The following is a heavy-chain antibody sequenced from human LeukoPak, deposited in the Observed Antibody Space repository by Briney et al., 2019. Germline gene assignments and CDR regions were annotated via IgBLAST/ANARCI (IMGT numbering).Heavy chain of an antibody. CDR1: GFTFSSYA. Sequence: PGGSLRLSCAASGFTFSSYAMSWVRQAPGKGLEWVSAISGSGGSTYYADSVKGRFTISRGNSKNTLYLQMNSLRAEDTAVYYCAKVRRDGYNPFDYWGQGTLVTVSS. CDR3: AKVRRDGYNPFDY. V-gene: IGHV3-23*01. J-gene: IGHJ4*02. D-gene: IGHD5-12*01. CDR2: ISGSGGST.